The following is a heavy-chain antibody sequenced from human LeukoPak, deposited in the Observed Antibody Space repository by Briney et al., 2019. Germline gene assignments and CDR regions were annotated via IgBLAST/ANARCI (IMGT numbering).Heavy chain of an antibody. D-gene: IGHD3-3*01. Sequence: GGSLRLSCAASGFTFSSYAMSWVRQAPGKGLKWVSAISGSGGSTYYADSVKGRFTISRDNSKNTLYLQMNSLRAEDTAVYYCAKNYDFWSGRVYYFDYWGQGTLVTVSS. J-gene: IGHJ4*02. CDR1: GFTFSSYA. V-gene: IGHV3-23*01. CDR3: AKNYDFWSGRVYYFDY. CDR2: ISGSGGST.